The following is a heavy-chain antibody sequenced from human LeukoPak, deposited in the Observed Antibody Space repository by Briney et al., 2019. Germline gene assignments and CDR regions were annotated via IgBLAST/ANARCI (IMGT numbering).Heavy chain of an antibody. Sequence: QSGGSLRLSCAASGFTFSSYWMHWVRQAPGKGLVWVSRISSDGSSTTYADSVKGRFTISRDNSKNTLYLQMNSLRAEDTAVYYCAKDLNLHDAFDIWGQGTMVTVSS. J-gene: IGHJ3*02. V-gene: IGHV3-74*01. CDR3: AKDLNLHDAFDI. CDR2: ISSDGSST. CDR1: GFTFSSYW.